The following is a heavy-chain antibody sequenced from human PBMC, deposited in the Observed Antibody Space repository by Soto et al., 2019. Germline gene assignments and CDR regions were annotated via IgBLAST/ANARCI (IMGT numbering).Heavy chain of an antibody. Sequence: PGGSLRLSCAASGFIFSSYAMNWVRQTPGKGLEWVSGISGSGVSTYYADSVKGRFSISRDNSKNTLYLQMNSLRAEVTAIYYCVKVRGGFYTYYFDYWGQGTLVTVSS. J-gene: IGHJ4*02. D-gene: IGHD3-10*01. CDR3: VKVRGGFYTYYFDY. CDR1: GFIFSSYA. CDR2: ISGSGVST. V-gene: IGHV3-23*01.